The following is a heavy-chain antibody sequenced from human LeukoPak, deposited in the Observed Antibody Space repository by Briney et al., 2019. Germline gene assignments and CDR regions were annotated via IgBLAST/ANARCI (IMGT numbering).Heavy chain of an antibody. Sequence: GASVKGSCTASGYTFTGYYMHWVRQAPGQGLEWMGWINPNSGGTNYAQKFQGRVTMTRDTSISTAYMELSRLRSDDTAVYYCAIRYYGERKIDYWGQGTLVTVSS. CDR3: AIRYYGERKIDY. J-gene: IGHJ4*02. V-gene: IGHV1-2*02. D-gene: IGHD4-17*01. CDR1: GYTFTGYY. CDR2: INPNSGGT.